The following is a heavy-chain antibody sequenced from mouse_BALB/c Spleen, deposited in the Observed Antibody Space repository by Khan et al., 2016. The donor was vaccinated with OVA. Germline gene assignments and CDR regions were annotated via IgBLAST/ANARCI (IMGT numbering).Heavy chain of an antibody. V-gene: IGHV1-4*01. J-gene: IGHJ3*01. D-gene: IGHD2-14*01. CDR1: GYTFTTYT. CDR3: AREGAYYRSDGWFSY. CDR2: INPSNGYT. Sequence: QVQLKESGAELARPGASVKMSCKASGYTFTTYTMHWVKQRPGQGLEWIGYINPSNGYTNYNQKFKDKSTLTADKSSSTAYMQLSSLTSDYSAVYYSAREGAYYRSDGWFSYWDQGTLVTVSA.